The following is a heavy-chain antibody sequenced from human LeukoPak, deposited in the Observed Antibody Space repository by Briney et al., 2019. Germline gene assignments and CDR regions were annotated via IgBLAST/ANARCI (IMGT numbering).Heavy chain of an antibody. J-gene: IGHJ4*02. CDR3: TTDLSYYDSRGY. CDR2: IKSKTDGGTT. CDR1: GFTFTNAW. D-gene: IGHD3-22*01. Sequence: GGSLRLSCAAAGFTFTNAWVSWVRQAPGQGLEWVGRIKSKTDGGTTDYAAPVKGRFTISRDDSKNTLYLQMNSLKTEDTAVYYCTTDLSYYDSRGYWGQGTLVTVSS. V-gene: IGHV3-15*01.